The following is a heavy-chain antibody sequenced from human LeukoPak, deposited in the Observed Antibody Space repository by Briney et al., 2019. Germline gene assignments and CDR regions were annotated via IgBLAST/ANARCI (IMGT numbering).Heavy chain of an antibody. CDR1: GFTFNNYA. CDR2: MSGSGGST. CDR3: AKDRRGYYGSGSYYDF. V-gene: IGHV3-23*01. J-gene: IGHJ4*02. D-gene: IGHD3-10*01. Sequence: GGSLRLSCAASGFTFNNYAITWVRQAPGKGLEWVSSMSGSGGSTYYADSVKGRFTISRDNSKNTLDLQMNSLRAGDTAVYFCAKDRRGYYGSGSYYDFWGQGTLVTVSS.